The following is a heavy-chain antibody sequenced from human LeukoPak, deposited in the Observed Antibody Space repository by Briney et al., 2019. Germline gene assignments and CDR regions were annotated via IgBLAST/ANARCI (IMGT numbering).Heavy chain of an antibody. J-gene: IGHJ6*03. Sequence: GGSLRLSCAASGFTFSSYAMSWVRQAPGKGLEWVSAISGSGGSTYYADSVKGRFTISRDNSKNTLYLQMNSLRAEDTAVYYCAKTGSSGPYYYYYMDVWGKGATVTVSS. V-gene: IGHV3-23*01. CDR3: AKTGSSGPYYYYYMDV. CDR1: GFTFSSYA. D-gene: IGHD3-22*01. CDR2: ISGSGGST.